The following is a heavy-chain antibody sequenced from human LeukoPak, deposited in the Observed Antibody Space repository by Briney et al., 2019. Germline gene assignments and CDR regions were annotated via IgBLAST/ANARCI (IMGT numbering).Heavy chain of an antibody. CDR3: ARVPRQGQLPEIHFDY. Sequence: KPSETLSLTSTVSGGSISSYYWSWIRQPPGKGLEWIGYIYYSGSTNYNPSLKSRVTLSVDTSKNQFSLKLSSVTAADTAVYYCARVPRQGQLPEIHFDYWGQGTLVTVSS. CDR2: IYYSGST. CDR1: GGSISSYY. V-gene: IGHV4-59*01. D-gene: IGHD2-2*01. J-gene: IGHJ4*02.